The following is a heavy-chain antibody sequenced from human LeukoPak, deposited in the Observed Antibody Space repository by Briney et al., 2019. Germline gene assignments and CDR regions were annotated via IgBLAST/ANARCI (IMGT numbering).Heavy chain of an antibody. CDR3: ARDVPCSTSCYSHYYYYYGMDV. V-gene: IGHV1-18*01. Sequence: ASVKVSCKASGYTFTSYGISWVRQAPGQGLEWMGWISAYNGNTNYAQKLQGRVTMTTDTSTGTAYMELRSLRSDDTAVYYCARDVPCSTSCYSHYYYYYGMDVWGQGTTVTVSS. CDR2: ISAYNGNT. J-gene: IGHJ6*02. D-gene: IGHD2-2*01. CDR1: GYTFTSYG.